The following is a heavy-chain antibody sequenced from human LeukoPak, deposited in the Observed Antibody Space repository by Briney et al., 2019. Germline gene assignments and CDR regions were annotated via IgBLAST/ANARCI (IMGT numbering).Heavy chain of an antibody. Sequence: PGGSLRLSCAASGFTFDDYAMHWVRQAPGKGLEWVSAISGSGGSTYYADSVKGRFTISRDNSKNTLYLQMNSLRAEDTAVYYCAKAAPYYYDSSGYYIDYWGQGTLVTVSS. CDR3: AKAAPYYYDSSGYYIDY. J-gene: IGHJ4*02. CDR1: GFTFDDYA. D-gene: IGHD3-22*01. V-gene: IGHV3-23*01. CDR2: ISGSGGST.